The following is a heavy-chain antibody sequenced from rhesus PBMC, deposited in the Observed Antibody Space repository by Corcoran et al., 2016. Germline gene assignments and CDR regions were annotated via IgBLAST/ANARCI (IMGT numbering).Heavy chain of an antibody. CDR1: GLPFTVYC. CDR3: TRFDY. CDR2: ISADGSTK. J-gene: IGHJ4*01. V-gene: IGHV3-54*02. Sequence: EVQLVESGRGLVQPGGSLRLSGEGSGLPFTVYCLHWVRQAPGKGLEWGAVISADGSTKYLAESVKERFTISRDNYNKMVYLQMNNRKLEDTAGYYCTRFDYWGQGVVVTVSS.